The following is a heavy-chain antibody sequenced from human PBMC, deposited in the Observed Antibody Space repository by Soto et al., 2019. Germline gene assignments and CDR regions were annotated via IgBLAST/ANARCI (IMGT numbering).Heavy chain of an antibody. CDR3: AKDTATAITSYYFYGMDV. V-gene: IGHV3-30*18. J-gene: IGHJ6*02. CDR1: GFIFSTYG. D-gene: IGHD5-12*01. Sequence: QMQLVESGGGVVQPGRSLRVSCEASGFIFSTYGMHWLRQAPGKGLEWVAVISYDGRNKYYADSVRGRFTISRDNSKNTLHLQMNSLRGEDTAVYYCAKDTATAITSYYFYGMDVWGQGTTVTVSS. CDR2: ISYDGRNK.